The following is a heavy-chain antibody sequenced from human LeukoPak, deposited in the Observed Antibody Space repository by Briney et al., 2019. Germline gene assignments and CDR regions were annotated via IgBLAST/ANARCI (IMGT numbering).Heavy chain of an antibody. V-gene: IGHV1-69*13. CDR2: IIPIFGTA. J-gene: IGHJ4*02. CDR1: GGTFSSYA. Sequence: ASVKVSCKASGGTFSSYAISWVRQAPGQGLEWMGGIIPIFGTASYAQKFQGRVTITADESTSTAYMELSSLRSEDTAVYYCARDKGFSRTLQPYYFDYWGQGTLVTVSS. CDR3: ARDKGFSRTLQPYYFDY. D-gene: IGHD1-14*01.